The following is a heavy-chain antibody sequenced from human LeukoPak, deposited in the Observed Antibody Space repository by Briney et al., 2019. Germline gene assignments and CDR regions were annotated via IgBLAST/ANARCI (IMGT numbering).Heavy chain of an antibody. V-gene: IGHV5-51*03. J-gene: IGHJ5*02. Sequence: GESLKISCKGSGYSFTSYWIGWLRQMPGKGLAWMGIIYPGDSDTRYSPSFQGQVTISADKSISTAYLQWSSLKASDTAMYYWTRSIMSLDWVDAWGQGTLVTVSS. CDR1: GYSFTSYW. CDR2: IYPGDSDT. CDR3: TRSIMSLDWVDA. D-gene: IGHD2/OR15-2a*01.